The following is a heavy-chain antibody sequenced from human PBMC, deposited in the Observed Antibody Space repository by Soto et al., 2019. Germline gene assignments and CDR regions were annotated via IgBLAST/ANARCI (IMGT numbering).Heavy chain of an antibody. J-gene: IGHJ4*02. CDR2: IYYSGST. CDR1: GGSISSYY. Sequence: PSETLSLTCTVSGGSISSYYWSWIRQPPGKGLEWIGYIYYSGSTNYNPSLKSRVTISVDTSKNQFSLKLSSVTAADTAVYFCNLLELFDSWGQGALVTVSS. D-gene: IGHD1-1*01. V-gene: IGHV4-59*01. CDR3: NLLELFDS.